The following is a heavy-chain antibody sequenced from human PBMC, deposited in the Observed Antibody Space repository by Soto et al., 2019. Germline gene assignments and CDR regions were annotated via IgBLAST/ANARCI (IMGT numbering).Heavy chain of an antibody. CDR2: ISGGGSTT. D-gene: IGHD3-10*01. Sequence: GGSLRLSCAASGFRISIYEMNLVRQSPGKGLEWVAHISGGGSTTYADSVKGRFSLSRDNAQNSLYLQMNSLRAEDTAFYFCARVGQLWPYFSDDYMDVWGRGIAVAVSS. CDR3: ARVGQLWPYFSDDYMDV. J-gene: IGHJ6*02. CDR1: GFRISIYE. V-gene: IGHV3-48*03.